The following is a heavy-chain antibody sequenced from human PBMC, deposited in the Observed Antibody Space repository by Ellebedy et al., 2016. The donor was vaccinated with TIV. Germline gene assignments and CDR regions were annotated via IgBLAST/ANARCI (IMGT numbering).Heavy chain of an antibody. Sequence: PGGSLRLSCAASGFNVSSNYMTWVRQAPGKGLEWVSLIYSGVSTYYADSVKGRFTISSDNSKNTLYLQMNSLRAEDTAVYYCARGGLVPAAISWFDPWGQGTLVTVSS. CDR1: GFNVSSNY. V-gene: IGHV3-53*01. CDR3: ARGGLVPAAISWFDP. D-gene: IGHD2-2*01. CDR2: IYSGVST. J-gene: IGHJ5*02.